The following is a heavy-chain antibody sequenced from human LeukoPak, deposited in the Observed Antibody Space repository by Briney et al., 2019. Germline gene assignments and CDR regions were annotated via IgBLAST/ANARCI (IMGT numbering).Heavy chain of an antibody. V-gene: IGHV3-23*01. D-gene: IGHD6-19*01. CDR3: AKDRYSSGWYDYFDY. Sequence: GGSLRLSCAASGFTFSSYAMSWVRQAPGKGLEWVSAISGSGGSTYYADSVKGRFTISRDNSKNTLYLQMNSLRAEDTAVYYCAKDRYSSGWYDYFDYWGQGTLVTVSS. CDR1: GFTFSSYA. J-gene: IGHJ4*02. CDR2: ISGSGGST.